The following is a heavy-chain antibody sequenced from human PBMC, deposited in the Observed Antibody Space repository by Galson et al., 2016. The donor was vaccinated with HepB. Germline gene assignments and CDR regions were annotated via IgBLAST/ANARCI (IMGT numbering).Heavy chain of an antibody. D-gene: IGHD2-15*01. CDR3: VRDGSVAREDY. CDR2: INNDGSDT. CDR1: GFTFSNYW. J-gene: IGHJ4*02. V-gene: IGHV3-74*01. Sequence: SLRLSCAASGFTFSNYWIHWVRQAPGKGLAWVSCINNDGSDTAYADSVKGRFTLSRDNAKNALYMQMNSLRAEDTALYYCVRDGSVAREDYWGQGTLVTVSS.